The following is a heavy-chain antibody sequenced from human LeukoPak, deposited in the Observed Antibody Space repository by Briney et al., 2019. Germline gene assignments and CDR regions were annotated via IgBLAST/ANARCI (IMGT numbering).Heavy chain of an antibody. D-gene: IGHD3-10*01. V-gene: IGHV3-30*07. J-gene: IGHJ4*02. CDR3: AKVYYYGSGSFIFDC. Sequence: GGSLRLSCAASGFTFSTYPMHWVRQAPGEGLEWVAVISYDGSNKNYADSVKGRFTISRDNSKNTLFLQMNSLGAEDTAVYYCAKVYYYGSGSFIFDCWGQGTLVTVSS. CDR2: ISYDGSNK. CDR1: GFTFSTYP.